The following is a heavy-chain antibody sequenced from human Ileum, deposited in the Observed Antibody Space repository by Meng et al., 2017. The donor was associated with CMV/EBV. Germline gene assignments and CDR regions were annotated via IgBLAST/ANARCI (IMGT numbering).Heavy chain of an antibody. D-gene: IGHD3-10*01. CDR2: IYPGDSDT. CDR3: ARQVGYYGSGGGGRFDY. Sequence: GGSLRLSCKGSGYNFTSYWIGWLRQMPGKGLEWMGIIYPGDSDTRYSPSLQGQVTISADKSISTAYLQWSSLKASDSAMYYCARQVGYYGSGGGGRFDYWSQGTLVTVSS. CDR1: GYNFTSYW. J-gene: IGHJ4*02. V-gene: IGHV5-51*01.